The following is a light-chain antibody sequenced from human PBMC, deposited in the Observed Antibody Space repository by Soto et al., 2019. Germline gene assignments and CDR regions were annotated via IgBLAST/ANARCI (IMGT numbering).Light chain of an antibody. Sequence: QSVLTQPASVSGAPGQSITISCSGTSSNIGGYNVVSWYQQHPGKAPKVIIYEAIKRPSGVSNRFSGSISGTPASLTISGFQADDEDDYSCCSYVGATTYLFGSGTKFTVL. V-gene: IGLV2-23*01. J-gene: IGLJ1*01. CDR3: CSYVGATTYL. CDR1: SSNIGGYNV. CDR2: EAI.